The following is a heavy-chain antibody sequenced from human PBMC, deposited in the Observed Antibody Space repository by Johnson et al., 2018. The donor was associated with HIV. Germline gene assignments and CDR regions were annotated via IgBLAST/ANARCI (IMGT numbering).Heavy chain of an antibody. CDR3: AGRSSAWYEDAFDI. CDR1: GFTVSSNY. V-gene: IGHV3-66*01. J-gene: IGHJ3*02. CDR2: IYSGDRT. Sequence: VQLVESGGGLVQPGGYLRLSCAASGFTVSSNYMSWVRQAPGKGLEWVSVIYSGDRTYSAVSVKGRFTISRDSSKNTLFLQMNSLRVEDTAIYYCAGRSSAWYEDAFDIWGQGTMVTVSS. D-gene: IGHD6-19*01.